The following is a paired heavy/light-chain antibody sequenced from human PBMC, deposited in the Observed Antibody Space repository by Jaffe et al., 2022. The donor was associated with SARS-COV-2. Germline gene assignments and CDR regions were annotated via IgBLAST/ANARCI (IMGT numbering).Light chain of an antibody. Sequence: QSALTQPRSVSGSPGQSVTISCTGTSSDVGGYNYVSWYQQHPGKAPKLMIYDVTKRPSGVPDRFSGSKSGNTASLTISGLQAEDETDYYCCSYAGGVWVFGGGTKLTVL. CDR2: DVT. CDR1: SSDVGGYNY. V-gene: IGLV2-11*01. J-gene: IGLJ3*02. CDR3: CSYAGGVWV.
Heavy chain of an antibody. J-gene: IGHJ5*02. CDR1: GDSVSSKSAA. CDR3: AGALPSSNGYYDGFDP. V-gene: IGHV6-1*01. CDR2: TFLRSKWYY. Sequence: VQLQQSGPGLVKPSQTLSLTCAISGDSVSSKSAAWNWIRQSPSRGLEWLGRTFLRSKWYYDYAVSVKSRITINPDTSKNQFSLRLNSVTPEDTAIYYCAGALPSSNGYYDGFDPWGQGILVTVSS. D-gene: IGHD3-22*01.